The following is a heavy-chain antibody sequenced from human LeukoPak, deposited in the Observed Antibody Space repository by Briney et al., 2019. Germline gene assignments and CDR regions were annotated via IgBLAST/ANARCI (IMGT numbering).Heavy chain of an antibody. V-gene: IGHV3-21*05. D-gene: IGHD6-13*01. CDR2: I. Sequence: KPGGSLRLSCAASGFTFSSYSMNWVRQAPGKGLEWVSYIKGRFTISRDNAKNTVYLQMNSLRAEDTAVYYCGRGGKVEQLVLARWGQGSLVTVSS. J-gene: IGHJ4*02. CDR1: GFTFSSYS. CDR3: GRGGKVEQLVLAR.